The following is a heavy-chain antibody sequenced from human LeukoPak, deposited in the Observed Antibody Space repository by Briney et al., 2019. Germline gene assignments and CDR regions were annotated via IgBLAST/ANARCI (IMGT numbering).Heavy chain of an antibody. CDR2: IYPGDSDT. D-gene: IGHD6-13*01. J-gene: IGHJ5*02. V-gene: IGHV5-51*01. CDR3: ARRSLPQQLNWFDP. Sequence: GESLKISCKGSGYSFSNSWIGWVRQMPGKGLEWMGIIYPGDSDTRYSPSFQGQVTISADKSISTAYLQWSSLKASDTAMYYCARRSLPQQLNWFDPWGQGTLVTVSS. CDR1: GYSFSNSW.